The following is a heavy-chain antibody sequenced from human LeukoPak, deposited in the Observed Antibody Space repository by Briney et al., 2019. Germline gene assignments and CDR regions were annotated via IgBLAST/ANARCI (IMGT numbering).Heavy chain of an antibody. Sequence: GASVKVSCKASGGTFSSYAISWVRQAPGQGLEWMGGIIPIFGTANYAQKFQGRVTITADESTSTAYMELSSLRSEDTAVYYCARDSPVGATPFDPWGQGTLVTVSS. J-gene: IGHJ5*02. CDR1: GGTFSSYA. V-gene: IGHV1-69*13. CDR2: IIPIFGTA. CDR3: ARDSPVGATPFDP. D-gene: IGHD1-26*01.